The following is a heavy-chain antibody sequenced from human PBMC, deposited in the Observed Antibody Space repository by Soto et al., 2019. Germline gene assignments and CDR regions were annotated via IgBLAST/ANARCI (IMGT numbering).Heavy chain of an antibody. J-gene: IGHJ3*02. Sequence: QVQLVQSGAEVKKPGSSVKVSCKASGGTFSSYTISWVRQAPGQGLEWMGRIIPILGIATYAQKFQGRVTMTAEKATSTDYMELSRLRAEDTDVYSCGREKGRCSGGSFYSGAFDSLGQGNMVTVSS. D-gene: IGHD2-15*01. CDR2: IIPILGIA. CDR3: GREKGRCSGGSFYSGAFDS. V-gene: IGHV1-69*08. CDR1: GGTFSSYT.